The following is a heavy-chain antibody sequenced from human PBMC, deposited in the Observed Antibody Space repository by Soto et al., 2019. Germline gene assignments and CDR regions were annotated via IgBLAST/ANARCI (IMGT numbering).Heavy chain of an antibody. CDR3: ARGGYCSGGSCWHWFDP. CDR1: GGTFSSYA. D-gene: IGHD2-15*01. CDR2: IIPIFGTA. J-gene: IGHJ5*02. V-gene: IGHV1-69*12. Sequence: QVQLVQSGAEVKKPGSSVKVSCKASGGTFSSYAISWVRQAPGQGLEWMGGIIPIFGTANYAQKFQGRVTITADESTSTAYMELSSLRSEDTAVYYCARGGYCSGGSCWHWFDPWGQGTLVTVSS.